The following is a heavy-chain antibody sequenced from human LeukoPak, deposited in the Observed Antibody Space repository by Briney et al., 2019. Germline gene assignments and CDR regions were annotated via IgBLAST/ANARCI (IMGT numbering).Heavy chain of an antibody. CDR2: ISASSNYK. Sequence: GGSLRLSCAASGFPFSTYSFSWARQAPGKGLEWVSQISASSNYKYYAESVKGRFTISRDNSQNTLFLQMNSLRAEDTAVYYCARGQRSCNSATCHLWYFDLWGRGTLVSVSS. D-gene: IGHD2-2*01. CDR3: ARGQRSCNSATCHLWYFDL. J-gene: IGHJ2*01. CDR1: GFPFSTYS. V-gene: IGHV3-23*01.